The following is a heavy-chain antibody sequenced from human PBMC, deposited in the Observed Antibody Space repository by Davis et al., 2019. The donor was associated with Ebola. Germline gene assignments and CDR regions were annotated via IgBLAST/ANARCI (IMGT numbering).Heavy chain of an antibody. CDR3: AKVLLEWFRTHYSYYYVMDV. V-gene: IGHV3-30*02. CDR1: GFTFSSYG. CDR2: IRYDGSNK. Sequence: GGSLRLSCAASGFTFSSYGMHWVRQAPGKGLEWVAFIRYDGSNKYYADSVKGRFTISRDNSKNTLYLQMNSLRTEDTAVYFCAKVLLEWFRTHYSYYYVMDVWGKGTTVTVSS. J-gene: IGHJ6*04. D-gene: IGHD3-3*01.